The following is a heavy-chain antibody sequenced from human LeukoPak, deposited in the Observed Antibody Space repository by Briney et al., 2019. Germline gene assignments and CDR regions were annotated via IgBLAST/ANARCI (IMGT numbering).Heavy chain of an antibody. J-gene: IGHJ4*02. CDR2: ISSSSSYI. V-gene: IGHV3-21*04. CDR1: GFTFSSYS. Sequence: GGSLRLSCAASGFTFSSYSMNWVRQAPGKGLEWVSSISSSSSYIYYADSVKGRFTISRDNAKNSLYLQMNSLRAEDTAVYYCAKGSAEGFDYWGQGTLVTVSS. CDR3: AKGSAEGFDY.